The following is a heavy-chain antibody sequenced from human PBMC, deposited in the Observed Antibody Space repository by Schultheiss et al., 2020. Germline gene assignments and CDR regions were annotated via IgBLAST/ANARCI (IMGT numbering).Heavy chain of an antibody. V-gene: IGHV4-34*10. Sequence: SETLSLTCAVYGGSFSGYYWSWIRQPPGKGLEWIGHIYYSGSTNYNPSLKSRITISLDTSKNQFSLKLSSVTAADTAVYYCASENYYDSSGYYTGFNYWGQGTLVTVSS. CDR3: ASENYYDSSGYYTGFNY. CDR1: GGSFSGYY. CDR2: IYYSGST. J-gene: IGHJ4*02. D-gene: IGHD3-22*01.